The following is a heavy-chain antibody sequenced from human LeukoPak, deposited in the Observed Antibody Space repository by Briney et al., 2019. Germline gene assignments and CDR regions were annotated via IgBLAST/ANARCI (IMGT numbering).Heavy chain of an antibody. CDR1: GYTFTGYY. V-gene: IGHV1-2*02. CDR2: INPNSGGT. CDR3: ARPWGSYRPYHFDY. J-gene: IGHJ4*02. D-gene: IGHD3-16*02. Sequence: ASVKVSCKASGYTFTGYYMHWVRQAPGQGLEWMGWINPNSGGTNYAQKFQGRVTMTRDTSISTAYMELSRLRSDDTAVYYCARPWGSYRPYHFDYWGQGTLVTVSS.